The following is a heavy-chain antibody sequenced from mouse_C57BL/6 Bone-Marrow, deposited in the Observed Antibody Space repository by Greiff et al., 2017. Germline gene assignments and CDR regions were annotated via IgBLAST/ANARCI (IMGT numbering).Heavy chain of an antibody. D-gene: IGHD2-12*01. Sequence: VQLQQSGAELVRPGASVKLSCTASGFNIKDDYMHWVKQRPEQGLEWIGWIDPENGDTEYASKFQGKATITADTSSNTAYLQLSILTSEDTAVYYCTAYSFYWYFDVWGTGTTVTVSS. CDR1: GFNIKDDY. V-gene: IGHV14-4*01. J-gene: IGHJ1*03. CDR2: IDPENGDT. CDR3: TAYSFYWYFDV.